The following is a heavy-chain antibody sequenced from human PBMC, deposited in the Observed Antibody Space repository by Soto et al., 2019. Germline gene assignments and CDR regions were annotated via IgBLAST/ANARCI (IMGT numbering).Heavy chain of an antibody. CDR2: IYYSGST. CDR3: ARDGRLVNYYYYGMDV. Sequence: QVQLQESGPGLVKPSQTLSLTCSVSGGSISSGAYYWTWIRQHPGKGLEWIGYIYYSGSTYYKPSLKSRVTISVDTSKNQFSLKLRSVTAADTAVYYCARDGRLVNYYYYGMDVWGQGTTVTVSS. V-gene: IGHV4-31*03. CDR1: GGSISSGAYY. D-gene: IGHD6-13*01. J-gene: IGHJ6*02.